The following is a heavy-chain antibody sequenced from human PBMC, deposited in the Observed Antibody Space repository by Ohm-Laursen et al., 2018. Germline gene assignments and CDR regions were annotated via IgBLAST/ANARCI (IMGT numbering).Heavy chain of an antibody. CDR1: GFTFSDHY. V-gene: IGHV3-72*01. J-gene: IGHJ4*02. CDR2: TRNKANSYTT. Sequence: SLRLSCAASGFTFSDHYMDWVRQAPGKGLEWVGRTRNKANSYTTEYAASVKGRFTISRDDSKNSLYLQMNSLKTEDTAVYYCARDYYDTSGYYSGGYWGQGTLVTVSS. CDR3: ARDYYDTSGYYSGGY. D-gene: IGHD3-22*01.